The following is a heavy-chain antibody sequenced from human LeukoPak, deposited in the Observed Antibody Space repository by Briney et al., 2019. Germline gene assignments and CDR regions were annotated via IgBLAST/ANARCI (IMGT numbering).Heavy chain of an antibody. CDR2: IKQDGSEK. D-gene: IGHD1-26*01. V-gene: IGHV3-7*01. CDR1: GFTFSIYW. CDR3: AREGLWATGFDY. Sequence: PGGSLRLSCAASGFTFSIYWMSWVRQAPGKGLEWVANIKQDGSEKYYVDSVKGRFTISRDNAKNSLYLQMNSLRAEDTAVYYCAREGLWATGFDYWGQGTLVTVSS. J-gene: IGHJ4*02.